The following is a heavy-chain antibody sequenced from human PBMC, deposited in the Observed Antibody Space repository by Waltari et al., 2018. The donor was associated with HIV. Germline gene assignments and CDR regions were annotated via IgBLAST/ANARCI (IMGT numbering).Heavy chain of an antibody. CDR1: GFSLNSGGVG. CDR3: ARVVTSLYFYFDY. CDR2: IYWDDDE. D-gene: IGHD3-10*01. Sequence: QITLKESGPSVVKPTQTLTLTCTFSGFSLNSGGVGVGWIRQPPGKALEWLALIYWDDDERYNPSLKNRLTIKKHTSDGQVVLNMTNVDPLDTATYFCARVVTSLYFYFDYWGPGALVTVSS. J-gene: IGHJ4*02. V-gene: IGHV2-5*02.